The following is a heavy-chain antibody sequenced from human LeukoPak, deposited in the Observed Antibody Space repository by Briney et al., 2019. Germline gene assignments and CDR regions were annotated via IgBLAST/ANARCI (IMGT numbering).Heavy chain of an antibody. D-gene: IGHD3-9*01. J-gene: IGHJ4*02. CDR3: ARARYFDWDDFDY. CDR1: GFTFSSYW. V-gene: IGHV3-7*01. CDR2: IKQDGREK. Sequence: GGSLRLSCAASGFTFSSYWMSSVRPAPGKGLEWVANIKQDGREKYYVDSVKGRFTITRDNAKNSLYLQMNSLRAEDTAVYYCARARYFDWDDFDYWGQGTLVTVSS.